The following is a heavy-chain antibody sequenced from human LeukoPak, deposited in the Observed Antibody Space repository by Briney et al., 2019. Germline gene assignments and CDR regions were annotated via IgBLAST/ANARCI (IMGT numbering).Heavy chain of an antibody. D-gene: IGHD2-8*01. J-gene: IGHJ6*03. CDR3: ARDGRIRGYYFIDV. CDR2: TYIAGTT. Sequence: PGGSLTLSCAVSGFSVTDYYMSWVRHSPGKGLEWLSVTYIAGTTHYASSLEGRFTVSKDSSKNALFLQMNTLRPDDTAVYYCARDGRIRGYYFIDVWGNGTSVTVSS. CDR1: GFSVTDYY. V-gene: IGHV3-66*02.